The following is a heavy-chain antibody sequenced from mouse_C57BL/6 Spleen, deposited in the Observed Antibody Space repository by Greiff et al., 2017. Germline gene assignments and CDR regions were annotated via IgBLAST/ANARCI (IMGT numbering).Heavy chain of an antibody. V-gene: IGHV1-19*01. CDR1: GYTFTDYY. CDR3: ARENTGDYDDYAMDY. D-gene: IGHD2-4*01. Sequence: VQLQQSGPVLVKPGASVKMSCKASGYTFTDYYMNWVKQSHGKSLEWIGVINPYNGGTSYNQKFKGKATLTVDKSSSTAYMELNSLTSEDSAVYYCARENTGDYDDYAMDYWGQGTSVTVSS. CDR2: INPYNGGT. J-gene: IGHJ4*01.